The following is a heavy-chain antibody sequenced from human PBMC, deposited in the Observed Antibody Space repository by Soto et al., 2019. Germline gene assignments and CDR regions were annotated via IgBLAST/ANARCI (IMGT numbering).Heavy chain of an antibody. Sequence: ASVKVSCKSSGYSFTRYGIAWARQAPGQGLEWMGWINTYNGNTNYAQNLQGRVTLTTDTSTSTAYMELTSLRSNDTAIYYCAMVDVYVTPSPQDVWGQGTTVTVSS. V-gene: IGHV1-18*01. D-gene: IGHD3-16*01. J-gene: IGHJ6*02. CDR3: AMVDVYVTPSPQDV. CDR2: INTYNGNT. CDR1: GYSFTRYG.